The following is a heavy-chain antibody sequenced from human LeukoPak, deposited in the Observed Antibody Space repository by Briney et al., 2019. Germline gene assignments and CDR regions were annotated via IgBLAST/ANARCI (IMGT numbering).Heavy chain of an antibody. Sequence: PSETLSLTCAVSGGSISSSNWWSWVRQPPGKGLGWIGEIYHSGSTNYNPSLKSRVTISVDKSKNQFSLKLSSVTAADTAVYYCAKGEYYDFWSGYQPNYYYGMDVWGQGTTVTVSS. D-gene: IGHD3-3*01. CDR3: AKGEYYDFWSGYQPNYYYGMDV. V-gene: IGHV4-4*02. CDR2: IYHSGST. CDR1: GGSISSSNW. J-gene: IGHJ6*02.